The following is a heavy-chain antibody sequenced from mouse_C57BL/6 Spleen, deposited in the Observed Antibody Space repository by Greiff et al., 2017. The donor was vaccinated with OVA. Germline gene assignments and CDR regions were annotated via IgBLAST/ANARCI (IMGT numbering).Heavy chain of an antibody. Sequence: EVHLVESGGGLVKPGGSLKLSCAASGFTFSDYGMHWVRQAPEKGLEWVAYISSGSSTIYYADTVKGRFTISRDNAKNTLFLQMTSLRSEDTAMYYCAKKTSAWFAYWGQGTLVTVSA. CDR1: GFTFSDYG. CDR3: AKKTSAWFAY. V-gene: IGHV5-17*01. CDR2: ISSGSSTI. J-gene: IGHJ3*01.